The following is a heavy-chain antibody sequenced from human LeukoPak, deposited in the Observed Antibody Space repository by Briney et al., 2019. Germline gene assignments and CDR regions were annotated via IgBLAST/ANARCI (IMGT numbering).Heavy chain of an antibody. V-gene: IGHV3-15*04. J-gene: IGHJ4*02. D-gene: IGHD6-13*01. CDR2: TVSEIDGGTT. Sequence: GGSLRLSCAASGFTFNYAWMSWVRQVPGKGLEWVGQTVSEIDGGTTDYATPVKGRFTISRDDSKSTLYLQMNSLQIEDTAVYFCARSSSNGISLLQYWGQGTLVIVSS. CDR3: ARSSSNGISLLQY. CDR1: GFTFNYAW.